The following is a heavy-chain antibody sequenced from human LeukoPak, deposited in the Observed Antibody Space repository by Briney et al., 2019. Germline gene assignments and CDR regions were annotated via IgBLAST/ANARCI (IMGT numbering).Heavy chain of an antibody. D-gene: IGHD5-12*01. CDR3: ARERGSGYGY. CDR1: GFTLSSNY. J-gene: IGHJ4*02. V-gene: IGHV3-53*01. CDR2: IYSGGST. Sequence: GGSLRLSCAASGFTLSSNYMSWVRQAPGKGVEGVSVIYSGGSTYYADSVKGRFTISRDNSKNTLYLQMNSLRAEDTAVYYCARERGSGYGYWGQGTLVTVSS.